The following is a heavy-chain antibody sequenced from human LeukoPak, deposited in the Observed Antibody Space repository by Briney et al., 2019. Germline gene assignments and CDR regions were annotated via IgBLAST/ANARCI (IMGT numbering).Heavy chain of an antibody. CDR1: GGSFSGYY. D-gene: IGHD2-2*01. V-gene: IGHV4-34*01. CDR3: ARDRIRGYCSSTSCLANP. J-gene: IGHJ5*02. Sequence: SETLSLTCAVYGGSFSGYYWSWIRQPPGKGLEWIGGINHSGSTNYNPSLKSRVTISVDTSKNQFSLKLSSVTAADTAVYYCARDRIRGYCSSTSCLANPWGQGTLVTVSS. CDR2: INHSGST.